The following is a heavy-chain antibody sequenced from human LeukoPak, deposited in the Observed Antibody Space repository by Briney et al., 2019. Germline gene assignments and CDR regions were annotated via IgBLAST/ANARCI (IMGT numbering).Heavy chain of an antibody. CDR2: IYHSGST. J-gene: IGHJ6*03. D-gene: IGHD6-13*01. Sequence: SETLSHTCTVSGYSISSGYYWGWIRQPPGKGLEWIGSIYHSGSTYYNPSLKSRVTISVDTSKNQFSLKLSSVTAADTAVYFCARGRVSSSTWYSTYYYYFYMDVWGKGTTVTVSS. V-gene: IGHV4-38-2*02. CDR1: GYSISSGYY. CDR3: ARGRVSSSTWYSTYYYYFYMDV.